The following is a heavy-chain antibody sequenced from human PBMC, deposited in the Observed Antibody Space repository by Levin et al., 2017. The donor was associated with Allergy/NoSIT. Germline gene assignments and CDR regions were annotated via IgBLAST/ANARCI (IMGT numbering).Heavy chain of an antibody. CDR3: ARGGSVVPTAIVDY. J-gene: IGHJ4*02. D-gene: IGHD2-2*01. CDR2: ISTGSSYI. V-gene: IGHV3-21*01. Sequence: GESLKISCAASGFIFSSYSMNWVRQAPGKGLEWVSSISTGSSYIYYADSVKGRFTISRDNAKNSLFLQMNSLRAEDTAVYYCARGGSVVPTAIVDYWGQGTLVTVSS. CDR1: GFIFSSYS.